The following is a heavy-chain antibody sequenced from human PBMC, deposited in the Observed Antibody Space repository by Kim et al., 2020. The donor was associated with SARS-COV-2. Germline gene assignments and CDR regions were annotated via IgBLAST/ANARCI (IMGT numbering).Heavy chain of an antibody. CDR3: GKEGYVSGSYGWVDP. D-gene: IGHD3-10*01. Sequence: SETLSLTCTVSGASINTSYWTWIRQPPGKGLEWIGHIYYSGSTNANPSLESRVTISLDTSKNQFSLILTSVTAADTAMYYCGKEGYVSGSYGWVDPWGQGTLVTVSS. CDR2: IYYSGST. CDR1: GASINTSY. V-gene: IGHV4-59*13. J-gene: IGHJ5*02.